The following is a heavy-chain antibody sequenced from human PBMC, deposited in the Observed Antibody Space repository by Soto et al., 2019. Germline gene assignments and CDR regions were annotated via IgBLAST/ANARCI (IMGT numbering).Heavy chain of an antibody. CDR1: GFTFSDYY. CDR3: ARVKRAPVVTAAFDI. Sequence: GGSLRLSCAASGFTFSDYYMSWIRQAPGKGLEWVSYISSSGSTIYYADSVKGRFTISRDNAKNSLYLQMNSLRAEDTAVYYCARVKRAPVVTAAFDIWGQGTMVTVSS. J-gene: IGHJ3*02. D-gene: IGHD2-21*02. V-gene: IGHV3-11*01. CDR2: ISSSGSTI.